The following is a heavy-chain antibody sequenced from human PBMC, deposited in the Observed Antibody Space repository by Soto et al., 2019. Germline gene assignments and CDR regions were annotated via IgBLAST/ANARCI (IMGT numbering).Heavy chain of an antibody. CDR3: ATIVGANDY. CDR2: IYSSGSA. CDR1: RASIYTYS. V-gene: IGHV4-4*07. D-gene: IGHD1-26*01. Sequence: SETLSLTCTVSRASIYTYSWTWIRQPAGKGLQWIGHIYSSGSANYSPSLKSRVSMSVDSSKNQISLKLSSVTAADTAVYYCATIVGANDYCGQGPLVTVSS. J-gene: IGHJ4*02.